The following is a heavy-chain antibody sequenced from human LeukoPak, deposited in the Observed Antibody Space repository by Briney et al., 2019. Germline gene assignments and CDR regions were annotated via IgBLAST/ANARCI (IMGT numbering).Heavy chain of an antibody. D-gene: IGHD2-21*02. V-gene: IGHV3-21*01. CDR2: ISSSSNYI. J-gene: IGHJ3*01. Sequence: PGGSLRLSCAASGFTFSSYVINWVRQAPGKGLEWVSSISSSSNYIYYADSVKGRFTISRDNAKNSLFLQMNSLRADDTAVYYCARDQHMVVVTAIPGAFDVWGQGTMVTVSS. CDR1: GFTFSSYV. CDR3: ARDQHMVVVTAIPGAFDV.